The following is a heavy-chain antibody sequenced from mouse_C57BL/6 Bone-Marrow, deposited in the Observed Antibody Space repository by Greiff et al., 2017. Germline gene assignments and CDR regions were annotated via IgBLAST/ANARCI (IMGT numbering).Heavy chain of an antibody. CDR2: IYIGKGYT. CDR3: VRDYYGSSPLAY. J-gene: IGHJ3*01. V-gene: IGHV1-58*01. D-gene: IGHD1-1*01. Sequence: EVQLQQSGAELVRPGSSVKMSCKTSGYTFTRYGINWVKQRPGQGLEWIGYIYIGKGYTEYNEKFKGKATLTSDTSSSTAYMQLSSLTSEDSAIYFCVRDYYGSSPLAYCGQGTLVTVSA. CDR1: GYTFTRYG.